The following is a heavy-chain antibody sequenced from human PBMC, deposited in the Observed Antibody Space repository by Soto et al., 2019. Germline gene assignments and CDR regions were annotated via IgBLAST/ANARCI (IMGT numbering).Heavy chain of an antibody. Sequence: QVQLQQWGAGLLKPSETLSLSCAVYGGSFSGYYWTWIRQPPGKGLEWIGEINHSESTNYNPTLKSRVTISVDTSKNQFSLKLSSVTAADTAVYYCARGDIVVVPAAQGYYYYMDVWGKGTPVTVSS. CDR1: GGSFSGYY. CDR2: INHSEST. J-gene: IGHJ6*03. V-gene: IGHV4-34*01. D-gene: IGHD2-2*01. CDR3: ARGDIVVVPAAQGYYYYMDV.